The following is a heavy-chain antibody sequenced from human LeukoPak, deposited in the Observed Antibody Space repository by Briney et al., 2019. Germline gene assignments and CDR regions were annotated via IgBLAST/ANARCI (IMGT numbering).Heavy chain of an antibody. CDR1: GFTFSSYW. V-gene: IGHV3-7*05. CDR3: ARDCSNRICYADH. J-gene: IGHJ4*02. CDR2: IKQDGSEK. D-gene: IGHD2-2*01. Sequence: PGGSLRLSCAASGFTFSSYWMTWVRQAPGKGLEWVAFIKQDGSEKYYADSVKGRFTISRDNAKNSVYMQMNSLRAEDTAVYYCARDCSNRICYADHWGQGTLVTASS.